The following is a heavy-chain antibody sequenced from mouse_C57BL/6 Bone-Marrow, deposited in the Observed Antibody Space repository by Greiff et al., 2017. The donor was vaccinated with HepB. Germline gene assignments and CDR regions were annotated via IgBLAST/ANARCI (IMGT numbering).Heavy chain of an antibody. CDR1: GFTFSSYA. Sequence: EVQLQQSGEGLVKPGGSLKLSCAASGFTFSSYAMSWVRQTPEKRLEWVAYISSGGDYIYYADTVKGRFTISRDNARNTLYLQMSSLKSEDTAMYYCTRDPWDGGFAYWGQGTLVTVSA. CDR3: TRDPWDGGFAY. D-gene: IGHD4-1*01. V-gene: IGHV5-9-1*02. CDR2: ISSGGDYI. J-gene: IGHJ3*01.